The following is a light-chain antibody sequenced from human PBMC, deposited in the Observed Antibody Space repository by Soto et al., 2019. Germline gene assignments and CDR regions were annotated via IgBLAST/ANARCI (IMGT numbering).Light chain of an antibody. CDR3: SSYTTIKTVV. J-gene: IGLJ2*01. Sequence: QSALTQPASVSGSPGQSITISCTGTSSDIRTYKYVSWFQHHPGKAPKLIIFEVSNRPSGISDRFSGFKSANTAYLTISGVQPEDEADYNCSSYTTIKTVVFGGGTQLTVL. CDR1: SSDIRTYKY. CDR2: EVS. V-gene: IGLV2-14*01.